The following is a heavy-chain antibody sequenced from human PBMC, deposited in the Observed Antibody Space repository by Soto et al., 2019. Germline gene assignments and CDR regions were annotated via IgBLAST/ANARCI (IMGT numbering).Heavy chain of an antibody. CDR1: GFTSSSYS. J-gene: IGHJ3*02. CDR3: AFASSGSYSNVPDAFDI. D-gene: IGHD3-10*01. Sequence: EVQLVESGGGLVKPGGSPRLSCAASGFTSSSYSMNWVHQAPGKGLEWVSSISSSSSYIYYADSVKGRFTISRDNAKNSLYLQMNSLRAEDTAVYYCAFASSGSYSNVPDAFDIRGQGTMVTVSS. V-gene: IGHV3-21*01. CDR2: ISSSSSYI.